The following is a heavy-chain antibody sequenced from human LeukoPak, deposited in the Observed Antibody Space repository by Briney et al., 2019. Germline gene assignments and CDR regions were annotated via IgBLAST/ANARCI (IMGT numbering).Heavy chain of an antibody. CDR1: GGSFSGYY. J-gene: IGHJ5*02. Sequence: SETLSLTCAVYGGSFSGYYWSWIRQPPGKGLEWIGEINHSGSTNYNPSLKSRITISVDTSKNQFSLKLSSVTAADTAVYYCARVQDWFDPWGQGTLVTVSS. CDR3: ARVQDWFDP. CDR2: INHSGST. V-gene: IGHV4-34*01.